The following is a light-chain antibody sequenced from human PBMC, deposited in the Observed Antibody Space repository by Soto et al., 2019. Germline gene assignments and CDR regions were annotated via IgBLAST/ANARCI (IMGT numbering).Light chain of an antibody. V-gene: IGLV2-8*01. J-gene: IGLJ1*01. CDR2: EVS. CDR1: STDVGGYNY. CDR3: SSYAGNNTYV. Sequence: QSALTQPPSASGSAGQSVTISCTGTSTDVGGYNYVSWYQQHPGKAPKLMIYEVSKRPSGVPDRFSGSKSGNTASLTVSGLQAEDEADYYCSSYAGNNTYVFGSGTKVTVL.